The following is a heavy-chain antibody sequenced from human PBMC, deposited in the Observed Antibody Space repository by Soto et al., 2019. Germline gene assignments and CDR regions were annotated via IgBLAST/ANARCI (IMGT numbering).Heavy chain of an antibody. D-gene: IGHD2-15*01. CDR2: INNDGSTT. CDR1: GFTFNSYW. CDR3: VRGVIAANCFDY. V-gene: IGHV3-74*01. J-gene: IGHJ4*02. Sequence: EVQLAESGGGLVQPGGSLRLSCAASGFTFNSYWMHWVRQVPGKGLVWVSRINNDGSTTNYADSVKGRFTISRDNARNTVYLQMNSLRADDTAVYYCVRGVIAANCFDYWGQGTLVTVSS.